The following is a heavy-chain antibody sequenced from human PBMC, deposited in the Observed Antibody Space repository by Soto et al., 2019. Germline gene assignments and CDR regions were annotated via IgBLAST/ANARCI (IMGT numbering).Heavy chain of an antibody. CDR3: ARAHDYGDSSWFDP. Sequence: KTSETLSLTCAVSGGSISSGGYSWSWIRQPPGKGLEWIGYIYHSGSTYYNPSLKSRVTISVDRSKNQFSLKLSSVTAADTAVYYCARAHDYGDSSWFDPWGQGTLVTVSS. D-gene: IGHD4-17*01. CDR2: IYHSGST. V-gene: IGHV4-30-2*01. CDR1: GGSISSGGYS. J-gene: IGHJ5*02.